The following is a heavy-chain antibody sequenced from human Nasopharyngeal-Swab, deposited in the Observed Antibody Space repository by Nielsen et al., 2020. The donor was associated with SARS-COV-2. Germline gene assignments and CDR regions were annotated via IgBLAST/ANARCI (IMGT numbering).Heavy chain of an antibody. D-gene: IGHD1-7*01. J-gene: IGHJ4*02. V-gene: IGHV3-21*01. CDR1: GFTFSGYS. Sequence: GESLKISCAASGFTFSGYSMNWVRQAPGKGLEWVSSVSSSSSYIYYADSVKGRFTISRDNAKNSLYLQMNSLRAEDTAVYYCVGNNWNYGGVGYWGQGTLVTVSS. CDR2: VSSSSSYI. CDR3: VGNNWNYGGVGY.